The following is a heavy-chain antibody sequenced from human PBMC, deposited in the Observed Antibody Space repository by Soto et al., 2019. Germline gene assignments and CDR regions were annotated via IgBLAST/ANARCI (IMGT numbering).Heavy chain of an antibody. CDR3: ARSFGVAEAGAFAY. V-gene: IGHV4-31*03. J-gene: IGHJ4*02. Sequence: PLQTHSLPNSVSGGNIVNLGGCRSCIHQNPGKGLEWIGYIYYSGSTYYNPSLKSRVTISVDTSKNQFSLKLSSVTAADTAVYYCARSFGVAEAGAFAYWRQGTPVTVFS. D-gene: IGHD6-13*01. CDR1: GGNIVNLGGC. CDR2: IYYSGST.